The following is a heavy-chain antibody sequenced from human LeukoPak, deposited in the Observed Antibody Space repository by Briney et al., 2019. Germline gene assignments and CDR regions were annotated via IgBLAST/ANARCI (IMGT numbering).Heavy chain of an antibody. Sequence: GGSLRLSCAASGFTVSGNYMSWVRQAPGKGLEWVSVIYNGGRTYYADSVKGRFTMSRDNSKNTVYLQMSSLRADDTAVYYCAKDSGWILFDDWGQGTLVTVSS. CDR2: IYNGGRT. CDR3: AKDSGWILFDD. V-gene: IGHV3-53*01. J-gene: IGHJ4*02. CDR1: GFTVSGNY. D-gene: IGHD2-2*03.